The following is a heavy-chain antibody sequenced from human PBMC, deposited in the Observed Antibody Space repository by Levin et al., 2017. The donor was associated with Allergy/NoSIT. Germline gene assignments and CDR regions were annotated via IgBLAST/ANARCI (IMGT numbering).Heavy chain of an antibody. Sequence: SETLSLTCAVSSGSISSNKWWSWVRQPPGKGLEWIGEIYHSGTTNYNPSLKSRVTISEDKSKRQFSLKLSSVTAADTAVYYCARARGTMIRGVIRDYYYGMDVWGQGTTVTVSS. J-gene: IGHJ6*02. CDR3: ARARGTMIRGVIRDYYYGMDV. CDR2: IYHSGTT. D-gene: IGHD3-10*01. V-gene: IGHV4-4*02. CDR1: SGSISSNKW.